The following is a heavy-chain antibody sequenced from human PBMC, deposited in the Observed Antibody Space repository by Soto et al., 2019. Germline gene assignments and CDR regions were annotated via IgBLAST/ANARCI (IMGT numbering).Heavy chain of an antibody. V-gene: IGHV4-59*01. D-gene: IGHD4-17*01. Sequence: SETLSLTCTVSGGSISSYYWSWIRQPPGKGLEWIGYIYYSGSTNYNPSLKSRVTISVDTSKNQFSLKLSSVTAADTAVYYCEKDLSYGDYDGRNFDYWGQGTLVTVSS. CDR3: EKDLSYGDYDGRNFDY. J-gene: IGHJ4*02. CDR1: GGSISSYY. CDR2: IYYSGST.